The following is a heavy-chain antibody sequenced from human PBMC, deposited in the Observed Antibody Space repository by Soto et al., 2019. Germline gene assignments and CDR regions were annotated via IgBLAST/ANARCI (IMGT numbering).Heavy chain of an antibody. CDR1: GDSVSNTNW. V-gene: IGHV4-4*02. Sequence: PSETLSLTCGVSGDSVSNTNWWSWVRLPPGKGLEWMGEIGHDGSTNYNPSLKSRVTISVDTSKNQFSLKLSSVTAANTAVYYCATWAYSRQYYFDYWGQGTLVTVSS. CDR3: ATWAYSRQYYFDY. CDR2: IGHDGST. J-gene: IGHJ4*02. D-gene: IGHD6-13*01.